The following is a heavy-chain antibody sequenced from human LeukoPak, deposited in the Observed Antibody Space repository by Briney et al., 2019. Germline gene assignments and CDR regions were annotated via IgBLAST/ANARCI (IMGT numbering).Heavy chain of an antibody. CDR3: ARNKEGKSLDY. J-gene: IGHJ4*02. V-gene: IGHV4-39*07. Sequence: SETLSLTCTVSGGSISSSSYYWGWIRQPPGKGLEWIGSIHYSGSTYYTPSLKSRVTISVDTSKNQFSLKLSSVTAADTAVYYCARNKEGKSLDYWGQGTLVTVSS. CDR1: GGSISSSSYY. CDR2: IHYSGST.